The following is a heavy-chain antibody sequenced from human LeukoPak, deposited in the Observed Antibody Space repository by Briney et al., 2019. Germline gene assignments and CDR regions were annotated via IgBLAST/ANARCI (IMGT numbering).Heavy chain of an antibody. CDR2: INPNSGGT. Sequence: ASVKVSCKASGYTFTGYYMHWVRQAPGQGLEWMGWINPNSGGTNYAQKFQGRVIMTRDTSISTAYMELSRLRSDDTAVYYCARGHSMVRGVMWYWGQGTLVTVSS. D-gene: IGHD3-10*01. J-gene: IGHJ4*02. V-gene: IGHV1-2*02. CDR3: ARGHSMVRGVMWY. CDR1: GYTFTGYY.